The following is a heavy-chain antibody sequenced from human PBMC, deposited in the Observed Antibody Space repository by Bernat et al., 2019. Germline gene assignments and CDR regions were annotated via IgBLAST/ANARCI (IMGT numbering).Heavy chain of an antibody. D-gene: IGHD3-9*01. J-gene: IGHJ3*02. CDR1: GGSISSGGYY. CDR3: AREGGDILAPFDI. Sequence: QVQLQESGPGLVKPSQTLSLTCTVSGGSISSGGYYWSWIRQHPGKGLEWIGYIYYSGSTYYNPSLRSRVTISVDTSKNQFSLKLSSVTAADTAVYYCAREGGDILAPFDIWGQGTMVTVSS. V-gene: IGHV4-31*03. CDR2: IYYSGST.